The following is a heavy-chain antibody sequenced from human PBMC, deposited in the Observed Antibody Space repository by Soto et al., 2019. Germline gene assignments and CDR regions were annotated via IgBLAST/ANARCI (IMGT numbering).Heavy chain of an antibody. CDR3: AKAGQHGLLAGYYYY. J-gene: IGHJ4*02. V-gene: IGHV3-23*01. Sequence: GGSLRLSCAASGFTFSNYGMSWVRQAPWKGLAWVSRISGSGGNIYYADSVKGRFTISRDTAKNMLYLQMTSLRAEDTAVYYCAKAGQHGLLAGYYYYWGQGTMVTVSS. CDR2: ISGSGGNI. D-gene: IGHD3-9*01. CDR1: GFTFSNYG.